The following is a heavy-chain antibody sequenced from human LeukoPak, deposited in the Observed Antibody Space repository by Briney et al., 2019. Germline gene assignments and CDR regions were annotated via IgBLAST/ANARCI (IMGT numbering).Heavy chain of an antibody. D-gene: IGHD3-22*01. CDR2: IWYDGSNK. CDR3: ARDSGGGPDTSGYSGY. CDR1: GFTFDDYA. J-gene: IGHJ4*02. V-gene: IGHV3-33*08. Sequence: PGGSLRLSCAASGFTFDDYAMHWVRQAPGKGLEWVAVIWYDGSNKYYADSVKGRFTISRDNSKNTLYLQMNSLRADDTAVYYCARDSGGGPDTSGYSGYWGQGTLVTVSS.